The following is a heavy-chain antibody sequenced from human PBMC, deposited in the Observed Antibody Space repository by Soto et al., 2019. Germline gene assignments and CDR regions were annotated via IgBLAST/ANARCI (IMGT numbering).Heavy chain of an antibody. J-gene: IGHJ4*02. CDR3: VGASGVNPVDY. D-gene: IGHD3-10*01. V-gene: IGHV3-21*06. Sequence: GGSLRLSCISSGFTFRTYTMNWVRQAPGKGLEWVSGIRGFSPYTFYAESVKGRFTISRDNAKNSLFLQMNSLSAEDTALYYSVGASGVNPVDYWGQGTLVTVSS. CDR2: IRGFSPYT. CDR1: GFTFRTYT.